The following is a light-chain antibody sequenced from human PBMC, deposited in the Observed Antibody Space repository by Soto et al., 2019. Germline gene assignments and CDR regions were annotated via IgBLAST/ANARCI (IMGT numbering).Light chain of an antibody. CDR2: GAS. Sequence: EIVLTQSPGTLSLSPGERTTLSCRSSESGSSSYLAWYQRKPGQSPRLLIYGASSRATGIPDRFSGSGSGTDFTLTISRLEPEDFAVYYCQQYGSSPPSFGQGTKVEIK. CDR3: QQYGSSPPS. J-gene: IGKJ1*01. CDR1: ESGSSSY. V-gene: IGKV3-20*01.